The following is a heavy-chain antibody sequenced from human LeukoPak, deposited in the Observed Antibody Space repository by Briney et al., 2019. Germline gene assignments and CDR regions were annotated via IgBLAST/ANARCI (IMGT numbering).Heavy chain of an antibody. CDR1: GGSISSYY. CDR3: ASSSSFDYYYYYGMDV. J-gene: IGHJ6*02. Sequence: PETLSLTCTVSGGSISSYYWSWIRQPPGKGLEWIGYIYYSGSTNYNPSLKSRVTISVDTSKNQFSLKLSSVTAADTAVYYCASSSSFDYYYYYGMDVWGQGTTVTVSS. V-gene: IGHV4-59*01. D-gene: IGHD6-6*01. CDR2: IYYSGST.